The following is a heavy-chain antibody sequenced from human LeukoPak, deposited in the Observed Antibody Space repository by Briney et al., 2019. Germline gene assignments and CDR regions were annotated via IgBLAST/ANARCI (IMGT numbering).Heavy chain of an antibody. D-gene: IGHD1-7*01. CDR3: AREDDWNYEDY. CDR2: ISGSGGST. CDR1: GFTFSSYA. Sequence: GGSLRLSCAASGFTFSSYAMSWVRQAPGKGLEWVSAISGSGGSTYYADSVKGRFTISRDNAKNSLYLQMNSLRAEDTAIYYCAREDDWNYEDYWGQGTLVTVSS. V-gene: IGHV3-23*01. J-gene: IGHJ4*02.